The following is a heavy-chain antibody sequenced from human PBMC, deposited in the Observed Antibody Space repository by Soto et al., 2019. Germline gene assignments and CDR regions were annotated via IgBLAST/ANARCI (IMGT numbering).Heavy chain of an antibody. V-gene: IGHV4-38-2*01. CDR1: GYFMLSGCP. CDR2: IYHAGSV. J-gene: IGHJ6*02. Sequence: TCAVSGYFMLSGCPGAWLRQSTGKGLEWIGSIYHAGSVYYNPSLNSRVAVSLDNSKNNFSVKLTSVTAADTALSYCARTFDYYGRAVWGQGTTVTV. CDR3: ARTFDYYGRAV.